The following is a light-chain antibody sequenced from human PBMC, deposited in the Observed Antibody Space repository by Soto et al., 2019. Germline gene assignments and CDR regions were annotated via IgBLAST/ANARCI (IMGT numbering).Light chain of an antibody. J-gene: IGKJ5*01. Sequence: DIQMTQSPSSLSASVGDRVTITCRASQGISNYVAWYQQKPGKVPKLLIYGASTLQSGVPSRFSGSGYATDFTLTISSLQPEDFATYYCQQANSFPITFGQGTRLEIK. CDR2: GAS. V-gene: IGKV1-27*01. CDR1: QGISNY. CDR3: QQANSFPIT.